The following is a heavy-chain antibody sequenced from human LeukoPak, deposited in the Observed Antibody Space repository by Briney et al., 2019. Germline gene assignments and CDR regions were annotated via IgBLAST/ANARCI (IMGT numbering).Heavy chain of an antibody. CDR3: ASGRHDFLH. CDR1: GFTFSTYW. Sequence: PGGSLRLSCAASGFTFSTYWMTWVRQVPGKGLEWVANINLDGTEEHYVDSSLKGRFTISRDNAKNSLYLQMTSLRVEDTAVYYCASGRHDFLHWGQGTLVTVSS. V-gene: IGHV3-7*01. J-gene: IGHJ4*02. D-gene: IGHD3/OR15-3a*01. CDR2: INLDGTEE.